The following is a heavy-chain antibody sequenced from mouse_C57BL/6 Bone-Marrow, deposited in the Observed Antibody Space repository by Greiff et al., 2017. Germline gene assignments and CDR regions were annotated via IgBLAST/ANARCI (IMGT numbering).Heavy chain of an antibody. Sequence: QVQLQQPGAELVKPGASVKLSCKASGYTFTSYWMHWVKQRPGQGLEWIGMIHPNSGSTNYNEKFKSKATLTVDKSSSTAYMQLSSLTSEDSAVDYCAREGYYGSSRTFAYWGQGTLVTVSA. D-gene: IGHD1-1*01. CDR1: GYTFTSYW. CDR2: IHPNSGST. CDR3: AREGYYGSSRTFAY. J-gene: IGHJ3*01. V-gene: IGHV1-64*01.